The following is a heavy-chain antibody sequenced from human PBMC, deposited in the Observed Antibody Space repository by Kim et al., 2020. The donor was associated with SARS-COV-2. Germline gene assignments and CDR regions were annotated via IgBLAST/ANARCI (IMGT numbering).Heavy chain of an antibody. J-gene: IGHJ6*03. CDR3: ALMTTVTPGYYYMDV. V-gene: IGHV4-4*02. Sequence: PSLKSRVTISVDKSKNQFSLKLSSVTAADTAVYYCALMTTVTPGYYYMDVWGKGTTVTVSS. D-gene: IGHD4-17*01.